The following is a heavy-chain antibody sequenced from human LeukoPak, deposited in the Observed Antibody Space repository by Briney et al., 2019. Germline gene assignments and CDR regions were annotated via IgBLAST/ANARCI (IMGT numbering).Heavy chain of an antibody. D-gene: IGHD2-15*01. CDR3: ARENCSGGSCYSWDYYYYGMDV. V-gene: IGHV3-30*03. CDR2: ISYDGSNK. J-gene: IGHJ6*02. CDR1: GFTFSSYG. Sequence: GGSLRLSCAASGFTFSSYGMHWVRQAPGKGLEWVAVISYDGSNKYYADSVKGRFTISRDNSKNTLYLQMNSLRAEDTAVYYCARENCSGGSCYSWDYYYYGMDVWGQGTTVTVSS.